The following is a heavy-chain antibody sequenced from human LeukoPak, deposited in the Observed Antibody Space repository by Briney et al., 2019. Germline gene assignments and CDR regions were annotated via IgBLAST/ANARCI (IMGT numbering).Heavy chain of an antibody. Sequence: SETLSLTCTVSGGSISSGDYYWSWIRQHPGKGLEWLGYIYYSGSTYYNPSLKSRVTISVDTSKNQFSLKLSSVTAADTAVYYCARVLRSSGSPDYWGQGTLVTVSS. D-gene: IGHD3-22*01. CDR2: IYYSGST. V-gene: IGHV4-31*02. CDR3: ARVLRSSGSPDY. CDR1: GGSISSGDYY. J-gene: IGHJ4*02.